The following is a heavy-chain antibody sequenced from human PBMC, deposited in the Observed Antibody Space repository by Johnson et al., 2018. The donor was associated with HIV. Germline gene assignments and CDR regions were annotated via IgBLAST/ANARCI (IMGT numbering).Heavy chain of an antibody. J-gene: IGHJ3*02. D-gene: IGHD6-6*01. CDR3: SSTIAARGAVDI. V-gene: IGHV3-9*01. Sequence: VQLVESGGGVVRPGRSLRLSCAASGFTFDDYAMHWVRQAPGKGLEWVSGISWNSGSIGYADSVKGRFTISRDNAKNSLYLQMNSLRAEDTAVYYCSSTIAARGAVDIWGQGTMVTVSS. CDR2: ISWNSGSI. CDR1: GFTFDDYA.